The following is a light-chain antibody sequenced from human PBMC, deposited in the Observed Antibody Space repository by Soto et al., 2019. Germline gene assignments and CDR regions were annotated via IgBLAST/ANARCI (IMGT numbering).Light chain of an antibody. CDR1: SSNIGSTYD. Sequence: QSALTQPSSVSGAPGQRVTISCTGSSSNIGSTYDVQWYQQLPGTAPKLLIHGNTDRPSGVPDRFSGSKSGTSASLAITGLQADDEADYYCQSYDDSLSGHYVFGTGTKVTVL. CDR3: QSYDDSLSGHYV. V-gene: IGLV1-40*01. CDR2: GNT. J-gene: IGLJ1*01.